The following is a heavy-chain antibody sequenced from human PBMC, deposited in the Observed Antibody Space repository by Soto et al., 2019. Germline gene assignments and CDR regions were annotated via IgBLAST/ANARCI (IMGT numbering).Heavy chain of an antibody. D-gene: IGHD3-9*01. Sequence: ASVKVSCKASGYTFTSYDINWVRQATGQGLEWMGWMNPNSGNTGYAQKFQGRVTMTRNTSISTAYMELSSLRSEDTAVYYCARASHRYFDWSPYYYYYYMDVWGQGTTVTVSS. J-gene: IGHJ6*03. CDR1: GYTFTSYD. CDR3: ARASHRYFDWSPYYYYYYMDV. V-gene: IGHV1-8*01. CDR2: MNPNSGNT.